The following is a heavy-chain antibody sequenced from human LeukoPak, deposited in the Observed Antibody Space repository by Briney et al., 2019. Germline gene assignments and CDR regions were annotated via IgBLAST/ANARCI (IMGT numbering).Heavy chain of an antibody. J-gene: IGHJ4*02. D-gene: IGHD3-9*01. V-gene: IGHV3-43*02. CDR1: GFTFDDYA. CDR2: ISGDGGSS. Sequence: GGSLRLSCAASGFTFDDYAMHWVRQAPGKGLEWVSLISGDGGSSYYADSVKGRFTISRDNSKNSLYLQMNSLRTEDTALYYCAKDNYDILTGPFDYWGQGTLVTVSS. CDR3: AKDNYDILTGPFDY.